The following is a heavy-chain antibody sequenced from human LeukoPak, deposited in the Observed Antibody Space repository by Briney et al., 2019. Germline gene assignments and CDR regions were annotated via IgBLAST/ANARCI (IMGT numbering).Heavy chain of an antibody. V-gene: IGHV3-74*01. Sequence: GGSLRLSCAASGFTFSSYWIHWVRQAPGKGLVWVSRINSDGSSTTYADSVKGRFTISRDNAKNTLYLQMNSLRAEDTAVYYCARVAVSYAAPDYWGQGTLVTVSS. J-gene: IGHJ4*02. CDR2: INSDGSST. CDR1: GFTFSSYW. CDR3: ARVAVSYAAPDY. D-gene: IGHD3-16*01.